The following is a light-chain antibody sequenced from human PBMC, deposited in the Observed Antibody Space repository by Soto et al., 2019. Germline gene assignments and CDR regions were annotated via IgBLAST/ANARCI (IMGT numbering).Light chain of an antibody. CDR1: QSVSSN. J-gene: IGKJ1*01. Sequence: TQSPGTLSSSPGERATLSCRASQSVSSNYLAWYQQKPGQAPRLLIYGASTRATGIPARFSGSGSGTEFTLTISSLQSEDFAVYYCQQYNNWRTFGQGTKVDI. CDR3: QQYNNWRT. V-gene: IGKV3-15*01. CDR2: GAS.